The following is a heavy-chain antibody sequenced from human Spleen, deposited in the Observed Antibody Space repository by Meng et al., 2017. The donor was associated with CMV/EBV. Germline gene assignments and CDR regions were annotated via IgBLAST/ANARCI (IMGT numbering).Heavy chain of an antibody. J-gene: IGHJ4*02. CDR3: ARAGAAVTTHFDF. Sequence: QIQLWQSGPELRRPGASVKVSCKTSGYNFDIFGITWVRQAPGQGLEWVGWVSAENGDTDYGQKFQGRVTVTTDTFTNTAYMEVRSLRCDDSAIYYCARAGAAVTTHFDFWGQGTLVTVSS. V-gene: IGHV1-18*01. CDR1: GYNFDIFG. D-gene: IGHD4-17*01. CDR2: VSAENGDT.